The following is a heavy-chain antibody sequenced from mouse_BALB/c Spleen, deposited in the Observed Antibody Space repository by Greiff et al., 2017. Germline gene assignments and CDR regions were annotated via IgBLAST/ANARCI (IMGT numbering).Heavy chain of an antibody. J-gene: IGHJ3*01. CDR1: GYSITSDYA. CDR3: ALLTTVVEGFAY. D-gene: IGHD1-1*01. Sequence: DVQLQESGPGLVKPSQSLSLTCTVTGYSITSDYAWNWIRQFPGNKLEWMGYISYSGSTSYNPSLKSRISITRDTSKNQFFLQLNSVTTEDTATYYCALLTTVVEGFAYWGQGTLVTVSA. CDR2: ISYSGST. V-gene: IGHV3-2*02.